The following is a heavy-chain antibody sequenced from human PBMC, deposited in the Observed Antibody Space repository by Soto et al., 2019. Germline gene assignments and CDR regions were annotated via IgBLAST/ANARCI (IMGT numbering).Heavy chain of an antibody. V-gene: IGHV3-30-3*01. Sequence: QVQLVESGGGVVQPGRSLRLSCAASGFTFSSYAMQWVRQAPDKGLEWVAVISYDGSNKYYADSVKSRFTISRDNSKNALYLQMNSRRAEDTAVYYCARDLERDGYNYGYGMDVWGQGTTVAVSS. CDR1: GFTFSSYA. D-gene: IGHD5-12*01. CDR3: ARDLERDGYNYGYGMDV. J-gene: IGHJ6*02. CDR2: ISYDGSNK.